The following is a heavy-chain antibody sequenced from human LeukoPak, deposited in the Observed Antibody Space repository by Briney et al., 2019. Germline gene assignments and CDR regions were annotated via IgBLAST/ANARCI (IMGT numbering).Heavy chain of an antibody. Sequence: PGGSLRLSCAASGFTFSSYAMSWVRQAPGKGLEWVSAISGSCGSTYYADSVTGRFTISRDNSTNTLYLQMNSLRAEDTAVYYCAKAADVLLWFGEPGGYYFDYWGQGTLVTVSS. D-gene: IGHD3-10*01. V-gene: IGHV3-23*01. CDR2: ISGSCGST. CDR1: GFTFSSYA. J-gene: IGHJ4*02. CDR3: AKAADVLLWFGEPGGYYFDY.